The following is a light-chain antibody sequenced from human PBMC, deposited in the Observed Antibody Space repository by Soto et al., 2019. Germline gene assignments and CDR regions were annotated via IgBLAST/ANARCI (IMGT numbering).Light chain of an antibody. CDR2: EDS. V-gene: IGLV6-57*04. Sequence: NFILTQPQFVSESPGKTVTISCTRSSGSVASNYVQWYQQRPGRAPTTVVFEDSQRPSGVPDRFSGSIDRTSNSASLTISALKTEDEADYYCQSSDSSDHVVFGGGTKVTVL. CDR3: QSSDSSDHVV. CDR1: SGSVASNY. J-gene: IGLJ2*01.